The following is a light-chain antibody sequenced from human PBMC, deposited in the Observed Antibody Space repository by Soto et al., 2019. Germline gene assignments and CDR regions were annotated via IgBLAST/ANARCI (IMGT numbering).Light chain of an antibody. V-gene: IGKV1-5*01. CDR2: DVS. CDR1: ESISSW. CDR3: QQYNSYPCT. Sequence: DIQMTQSPSTLSASIGDRVVITCRASESISSWLAWYQQKPGKAPKLLIYDVSSLESGVPSRFSGSESGTEFTLTISRLQPDDFATYYCQQYNSYPCTFGQGTRVEIK. J-gene: IGKJ1*01.